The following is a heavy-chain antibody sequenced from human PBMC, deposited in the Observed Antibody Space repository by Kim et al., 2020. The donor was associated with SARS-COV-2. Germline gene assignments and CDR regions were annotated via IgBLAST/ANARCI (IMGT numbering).Heavy chain of an antibody. CDR3: VRFPSGLGYGMDV. CDR1: GFTFSSYE. V-gene: IGHV3-48*03. D-gene: IGHD6-19*01. J-gene: IGHJ6*02. Sequence: GGSLRLSCAASGFTFSSYEMNWVRQAPGKGLEWVSYISSSGSTIYYADSVKGRFTISRDNAKNSLYLQMNSLRAEDTAVYYCVRFPSGLGYGMDVWGQGTTVTVSS. CDR2: ISSSGSTI.